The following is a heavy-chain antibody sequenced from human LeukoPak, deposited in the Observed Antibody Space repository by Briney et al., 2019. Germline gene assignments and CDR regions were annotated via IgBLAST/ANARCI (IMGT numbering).Heavy chain of an antibody. CDR1: GYIFTTYA. J-gene: IGHJ3*02. CDR3: AKDLDTAAFDI. V-gene: IGHV7-4-1*02. Sequence: ASVKVSCRASGYIFTTYAINWVRQAPGQGLDYMGWIRTNTGSPTYAQGFTGRFVFSLDTSVNTAYLQISSLKAEDTAVYYCAKDLDTAAFDIWGQGTMVTVSS. CDR2: IRTNTGSP.